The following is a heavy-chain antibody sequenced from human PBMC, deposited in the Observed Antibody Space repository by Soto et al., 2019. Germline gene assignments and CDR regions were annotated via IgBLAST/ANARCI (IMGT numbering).Heavy chain of an antibody. CDR3: AKTRGAMIYAITVYAMAV. V-gene: IGHV3-23*01. CDR2: ISGSADST. Sequence: EVQLLESGGGFIHPGGSLRLSCAASGFSFSSFAMNWVRQAPGKGLEWVSDISGSADSTFYADSVKGRFTISRDNSKSTLYLQINCLRAEDTAVYYCAKTRGAMIYAITVYAMAVWGQGTMVTVSS. D-gene: IGHD2-8*01. CDR1: GFSFSSFA. J-gene: IGHJ6*02.